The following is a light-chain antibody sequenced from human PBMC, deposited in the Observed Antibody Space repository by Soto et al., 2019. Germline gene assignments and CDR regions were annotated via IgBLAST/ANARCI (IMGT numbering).Light chain of an antibody. CDR3: YSTDSSGNKI. Sequence: SSELTQPPSVSVSPGQTARITCSGEALPKKYAYWYQQKSGQAPVLVIYEDTKRPSGIPERFSGSSSGTMATLTISGAQVEDEADYYCYSTDSSGNKIFGGGTKLTVL. V-gene: IGLV3-10*01. CDR1: ALPKKY. CDR2: EDT. J-gene: IGLJ2*01.